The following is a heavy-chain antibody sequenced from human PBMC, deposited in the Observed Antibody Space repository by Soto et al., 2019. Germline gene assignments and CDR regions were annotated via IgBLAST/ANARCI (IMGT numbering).Heavy chain of an antibody. D-gene: IGHD5-12*01. CDR2: IIPILGIA. V-gene: IGHV1-69*08. J-gene: IGHJ5*02. CDR3: ARDSSGYDENWFDP. CDR1: GGTFSSYT. Sequence: QVQLVQSGAEVKKPGSSVKVSCKASGGTFSSYTISWVRQAPGQGLEWMGRIIPILGIANYAQKFQGRVTNTADKSTRTAYMELSSLRSEDTAVYYCARDSSGYDENWFDPWGQGTLVTVSS.